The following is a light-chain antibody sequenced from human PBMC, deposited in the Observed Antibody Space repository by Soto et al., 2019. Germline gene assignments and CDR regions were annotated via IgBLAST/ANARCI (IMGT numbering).Light chain of an antibody. CDR3: CSYAGSYTWV. CDR1: RSNVGDYNY. CDR2: AVN. Sequence: QPVLTQPRSVSGSPGQSVTISCTGTRSNVGDYNYVSWYQQHPGKAPKLSIYAVNMRPSGVPDRFSGSKSDNTASLTISGLQAEDEAVYSCCSYAGSYTWVFSRVTKLTVL. J-gene: IGLJ3*02. V-gene: IGLV2-11*01.